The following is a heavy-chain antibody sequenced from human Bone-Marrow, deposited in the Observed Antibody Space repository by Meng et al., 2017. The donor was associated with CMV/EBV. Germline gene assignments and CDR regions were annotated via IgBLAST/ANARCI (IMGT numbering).Heavy chain of an antibody. Sequence: GESLKISCAASGFTFSSYAMSWVRQAPGKGLEWVSVIYSGGSSTYYADSVKGRFTISRDNSKNTLYLQMNSLRAEDTAVYYCAKDAVLDYWGQGPLVTVSS. D-gene: IGHD6-6*01. CDR2: IYSGGSST. V-gene: IGHV3-23*03. J-gene: IGHJ4*02. CDR3: AKDAVLDY. CDR1: GFTFSSYA.